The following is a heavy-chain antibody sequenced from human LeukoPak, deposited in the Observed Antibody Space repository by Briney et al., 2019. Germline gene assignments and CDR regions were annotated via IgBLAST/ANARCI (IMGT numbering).Heavy chain of an antibody. D-gene: IGHD5-12*01. CDR3: ARLLYSGYGY. CDR2: ISGRGGIT. V-gene: IGHV3-23*01. J-gene: IGHJ4*02. CDR1: GFTFSGYA. Sequence: GGSLRLSCAASGFTFSGYAMNWVRQAPGKGLEWVSTISGRGGITYYADSVKGRFTISRDNSKNTLYLQMNSLRAEDTAVYYCARLLYSGYGYWGQGTLVTVSS.